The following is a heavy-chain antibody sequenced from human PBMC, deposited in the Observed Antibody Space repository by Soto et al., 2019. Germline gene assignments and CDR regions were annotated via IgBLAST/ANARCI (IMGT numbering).Heavy chain of an antibody. CDR3: ARTAAAGKYYYGMDV. D-gene: IGHD6-13*01. J-gene: IGHJ6*02. V-gene: IGHV5-51*01. CDR1: GYSFTNFW. CDR2: IYPGDSDT. Sequence: GESLKISCKASGYSFTNFWIAWVRQMPGKGLEWMGFIYPGDSDTRYSPSFQGQVTISADKSISTAYLQWSSLKASDTAMYYCARTAAAGKYYYGMDVWGQGTTVTVSS.